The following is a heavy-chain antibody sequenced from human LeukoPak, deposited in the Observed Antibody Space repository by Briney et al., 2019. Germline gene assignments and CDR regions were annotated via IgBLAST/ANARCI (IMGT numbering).Heavy chain of an antibody. CDR1: GFTFTSDA. J-gene: IGHJ3*02. V-gene: IGHV3-23*01. D-gene: IGHD6-19*01. Sequence: GSLRLSCAASGFTFTSDAMSWVGQAPGKGLEWAAPISGSGGSTYYADSEKGRFTISRDNSKNTLYLQMNRLRAEDTAVYYCAKDHPRIAVADDAFDIWGQGTMVTVSS. CDR2: ISGSGGST. CDR3: AKDHPRIAVADDAFDI.